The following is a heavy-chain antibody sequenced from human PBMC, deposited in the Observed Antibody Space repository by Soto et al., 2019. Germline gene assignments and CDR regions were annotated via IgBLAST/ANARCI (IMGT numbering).Heavy chain of an antibody. D-gene: IGHD4-17*01. CDR3: ARHVSPPTTVGYYYYYYMDV. V-gene: IGHV3-30-3*01. CDR1: GFTFSSYA. Sequence: SLRLSCAASGFTFSSYAMHWVRQAPGKGLEWVAVISYDGSSKYYADSVKGQVTISADKSISTAYLQWSSLKASDTAMYYCARHVSPPTTVGYYYYYYMDVWGKGTTVTVSS. CDR2: ISYDGSSK. J-gene: IGHJ6*03.